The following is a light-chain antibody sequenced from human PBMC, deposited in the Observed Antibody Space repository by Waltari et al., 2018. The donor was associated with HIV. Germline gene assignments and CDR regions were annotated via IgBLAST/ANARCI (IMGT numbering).Light chain of an antibody. V-gene: IGLV1-44*01. CDR1: TSNIGSNS. CDR3: AAWDNSLNAYV. J-gene: IGLJ1*01. CDR2: TNN. Sequence: QSVVTQPPSASGTPGQRITISCSGRTSNIGSNSVNWYQHLPGTAPKFLIYTNNQRPSWVPDRFSGSKSGTSASLAISGIQSEDEADYYCAAWDNSLNAYVFGTGTKVTVL.